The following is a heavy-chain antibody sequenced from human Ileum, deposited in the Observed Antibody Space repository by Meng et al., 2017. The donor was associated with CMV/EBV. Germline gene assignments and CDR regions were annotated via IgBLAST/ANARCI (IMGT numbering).Heavy chain of an antibody. Sequence: VQLHASGPGLVKPSETLSLTCTVSCYSMSSYCWSWIRQPPGKGLEWIGYMCYNGDTNYNPSLKSRVTISGDTSKNQFSLKLSSVTAADTAVYYCALRGSAAGTFQYWGQGTLVTVSS. CDR2: MCYNGDT. V-gene: IGHV4-59*01. J-gene: IGHJ1*01. D-gene: IGHD6-13*01. CDR3: ALRGSAAGTFQY. CDR1: CYSMSSYC.